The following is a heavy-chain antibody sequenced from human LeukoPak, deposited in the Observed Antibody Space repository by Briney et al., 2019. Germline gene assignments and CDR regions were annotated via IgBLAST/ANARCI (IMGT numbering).Heavy chain of an antibody. V-gene: IGHV1-24*01. CDR3: ATGDYYDSSGYRVIFDY. CDR2: FDPEDGET. J-gene: IGHJ4*02. CDR1: GYTLTELS. D-gene: IGHD3-22*01. Sequence: ASVTVSCTVSGYTLTELSMHWVRQAPGKGLEWMGGFDPEDGETIYAQKFQGRVTMTEDTSTDTAYMELSSLRSEDTAVYYCATGDYYDSSGYRVIFDYWGQGTLVTVSS.